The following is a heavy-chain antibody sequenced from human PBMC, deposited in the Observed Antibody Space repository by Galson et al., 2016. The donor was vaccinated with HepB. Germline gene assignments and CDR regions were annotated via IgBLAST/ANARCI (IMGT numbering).Heavy chain of an antibody. CDR1: GFSLSTSAVA. D-gene: IGHD3-22*01. CDR3: AHRYPVLDDIFDF. CDR2: IYWDDEK. V-gene: IGHV2-5*02. J-gene: IGHJ3*01. Sequence: PALVKPTQTLTLTCTFSGFSLSTSAVAVGWIRQPPGKALEWLALIYWDDEKRSSPSLKTRPTITKGTSKNQVVLTVTNMDPVDTATYYCAHRYPVLDDIFDFWGQGTLVTVSS.